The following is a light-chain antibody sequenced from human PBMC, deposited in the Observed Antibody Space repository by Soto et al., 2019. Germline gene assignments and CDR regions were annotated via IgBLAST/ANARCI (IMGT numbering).Light chain of an antibody. Sequence: QSALTQPASLSGSPGQSITISFTGTSSDVGGYIWVSWYQHHPGKAPKLVIYDVYQRPSGVSSRFSGSKSGNTAFLTISGLQTEDKADYYCVSYTSRSTYVFGSGTKVTVL. CDR3: VSYTSRSTYV. CDR1: SSDVGGYIW. V-gene: IGLV2-14*01. CDR2: DVY. J-gene: IGLJ1*01.